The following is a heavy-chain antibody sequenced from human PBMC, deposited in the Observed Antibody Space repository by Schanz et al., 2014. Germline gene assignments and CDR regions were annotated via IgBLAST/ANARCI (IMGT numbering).Heavy chain of an antibody. Sequence: QVQLVQSGAEVKKPGSSVKVSCKASGYTFSDYGISWVRQAPGQGLEWLGWISGSNGNTNYTQKFQGRVTMTIDPYTSTAYMELRSLRSDDTAVFYCATLDYADSVSWGQGTLVTVSS. CDR2: ISGSNGNT. CDR3: ATLDYADSVS. CDR1: GYTFSDYG. V-gene: IGHV1-18*01. D-gene: IGHD4-17*01. J-gene: IGHJ5*02.